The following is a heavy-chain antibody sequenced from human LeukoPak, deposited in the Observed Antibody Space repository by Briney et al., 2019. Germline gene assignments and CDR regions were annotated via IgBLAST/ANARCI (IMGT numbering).Heavy chain of an antibody. D-gene: IGHD6-19*01. V-gene: IGHV3-66*01. Sequence: PGGSLRLSCAASGFTVSNNYMSWVRQAPGKGLEWVSVIYSGGSTYYADSLKGRFTISRDNSKNTLYLQMTSLGAEGTAVYYCAKAGIGVVGYFDYWGQGTLVTVSS. CDR1: GFTVSNNY. J-gene: IGHJ4*02. CDR2: IYSGGST. CDR3: AKAGIGVVGYFDY.